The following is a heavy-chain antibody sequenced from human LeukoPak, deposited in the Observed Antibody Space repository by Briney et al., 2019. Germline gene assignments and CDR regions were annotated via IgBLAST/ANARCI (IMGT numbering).Heavy chain of an antibody. CDR2: INHSGST. D-gene: IGHD2-2*02. V-gene: IGHV4-34*01. Sequence: KSSETLSLTCAVYGGSFSGYYWSWIRQPPGKGLEWIGEINHSGSTNYNPSLKSRVTISVDTSKNQFSLKLSSVTAADTAVYYCARGLYCSSTSCYIPYWGQGTLVTVSS. CDR1: GGSFSGYY. J-gene: IGHJ4*02. CDR3: ARGLYCSSTSCYIPY.